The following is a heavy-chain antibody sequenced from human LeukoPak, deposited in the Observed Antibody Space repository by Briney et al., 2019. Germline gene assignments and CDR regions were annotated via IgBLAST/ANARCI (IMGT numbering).Heavy chain of an antibody. D-gene: IGHD3-22*01. CDR1: RFSFGSYW. CDR3: ARLLCYDSSGYNY. J-gene: IGHJ4*02. Sequence: TARSMTLSCVAARFSFGSYWMSWVRQAPGKWLEWVANIKQEGSEKYYVGSVKGRFTISRDNAKNSLYLQMNSLRAEDTAVYYCARLLCYDSSGYNYWCQGTLVIVAS. V-gene: IGHV3-7*01. CDR2: IKQEGSEK.